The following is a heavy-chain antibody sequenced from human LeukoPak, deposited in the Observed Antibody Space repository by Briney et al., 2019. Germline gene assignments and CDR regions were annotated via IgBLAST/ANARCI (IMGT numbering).Heavy chain of an antibody. J-gene: IGHJ4*02. D-gene: IGHD3-22*01. CDR1: GYTFTSYD. CDR3: ARGDYYDSSGYYSLGDY. V-gene: IGHV1-8*01. CDR2: MNPNSGNT. Sequence: GASVKVSCKASGYTFTSYDINWVRQATGQGLEWMGWMNPNSGNTGYAQKFQGSVTMTRNTSISTAYMELSSLRSEDTAVYYCARGDYYDSSGYYSLGDYWGQGTLVTVSS.